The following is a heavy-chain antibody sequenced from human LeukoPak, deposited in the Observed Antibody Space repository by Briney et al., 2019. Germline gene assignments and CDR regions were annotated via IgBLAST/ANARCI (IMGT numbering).Heavy chain of an antibody. J-gene: IGHJ4*02. D-gene: IGHD3-22*01. CDR2: ISTSGSTI. CDR1: GFTFSNYE. Sequence: PGGSLRLSCAASGFTFSNYEMNRVRQAPGKGLEWVSYISTSGSTIYYADSVKGRFTISRDNAKNSLYPQMNSLRAEDTAVYYCARDGPAYYDSSGYSDYWGRGILVTASS. V-gene: IGHV3-48*03. CDR3: ARDGPAYYDSSGYSDY.